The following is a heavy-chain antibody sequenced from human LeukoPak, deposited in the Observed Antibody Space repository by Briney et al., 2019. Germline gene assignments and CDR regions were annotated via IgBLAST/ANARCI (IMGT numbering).Heavy chain of an antibody. J-gene: IGHJ4*02. D-gene: IGHD3-22*01. V-gene: IGHV4-59*08. CDR2: IYYSGST. CDR3: ARFIRDGVYDSSGYYDY. CDR1: GGSVSSYY. Sequence: SETLSLTCTVSGGSVSSYYWSWIRQPPGKGLEWIGYIYYSGSTNYNPSLKSRVTISVDTSKNQFSLKLSSETAADTAVYYCARFIRDGVYDSSGYYDYWGQGTLVTVFS.